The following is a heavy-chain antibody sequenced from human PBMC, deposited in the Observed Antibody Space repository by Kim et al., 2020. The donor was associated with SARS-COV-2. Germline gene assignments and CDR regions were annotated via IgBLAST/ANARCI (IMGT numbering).Heavy chain of an antibody. J-gene: IGHJ5*02. CDR2: INPNSGGT. V-gene: IGHV1-2*04. Sequence: ASVKVSCKASGYTFTGYYMHWVRQAPGQGLEWMGWINPNSGGTNYAQKFQGWVTMTRDTSISTAYMELSRLRSDDTAVYYCARDFAYYYDSSGYPNWFDPWGQGTLVTVSS. CDR1: GYTFTGYY. CDR3: ARDFAYYYDSSGYPNWFDP. D-gene: IGHD3-22*01.